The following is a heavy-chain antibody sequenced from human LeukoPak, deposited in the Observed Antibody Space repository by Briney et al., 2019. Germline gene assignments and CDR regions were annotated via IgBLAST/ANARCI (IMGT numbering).Heavy chain of an antibody. CDR1: GFTFSSYA. V-gene: IGHV3-64*01. Sequence: PGGSLRLSCAASGFTFSSYAMHWVRQAPGKGLEYVSAISSNGGSTYYANSVKGRFTISRDNSKNTLYLQMGSLRADDTAVYYCAKAPYGDYTLDFDYWGQGTLVTVSS. CDR3: AKAPYGDYTLDFDY. D-gene: IGHD4-17*01. J-gene: IGHJ4*02. CDR2: ISSNGGST.